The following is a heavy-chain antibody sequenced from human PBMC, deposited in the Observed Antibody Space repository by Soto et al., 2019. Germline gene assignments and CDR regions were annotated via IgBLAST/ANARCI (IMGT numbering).Heavy chain of an antibody. CDR3: ARVPFSSTYDY. J-gene: IGHJ4*02. D-gene: IGHD2-2*01. CDR2: INADNGNI. V-gene: IGHV1-3*01. Sequence: ASVKVSCKASGYTFTSYAVHWVRQAPLQMLEWMGWINADNGNIKYSQKFQGRVTITRDTPASTAYMELISMRSEDTAVYYCARVPFSSTYDYWGQGTIVTVSS. CDR1: GYTFTSYA.